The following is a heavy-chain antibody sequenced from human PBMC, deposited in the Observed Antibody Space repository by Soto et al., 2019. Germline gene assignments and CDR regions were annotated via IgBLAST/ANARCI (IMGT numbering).Heavy chain of an antibody. CDR3: AREGSPIEYYYGSSGYYYGY. Sequence: ASVKVSCKASGYTFTSYAMHWVRQAPGQRLEWMGWINAGNGNTKYSQKFQGRVTITRDTSASTAYMELSSLRSEDTAVYYCAREGSPIEYYYGSSGYYYGYWGQGTLVTVSS. J-gene: IGHJ4*02. CDR2: INAGNGNT. D-gene: IGHD3-22*01. CDR1: GYTFTSYA. V-gene: IGHV1-3*01.